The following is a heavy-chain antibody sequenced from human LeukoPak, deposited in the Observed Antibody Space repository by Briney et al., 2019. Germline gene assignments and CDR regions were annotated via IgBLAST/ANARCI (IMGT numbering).Heavy chain of an antibody. CDR1: GLTFSYYW. CDR3: ARDSGYGGNSDY. D-gene: IGHD4-23*01. J-gene: IGHJ4*02. V-gene: IGHV3-74*01. Sequence: PGGSLRLSCAASGLTFSYYWMYWVRQAPGKGLVWVSRINSDGSTTSYADSVKGRFTISRDNAKNTLYLQMNSLRADDTAVYYCARDSGYGGNSDYWGQGTLVTVSS. CDR2: INSDGSTT.